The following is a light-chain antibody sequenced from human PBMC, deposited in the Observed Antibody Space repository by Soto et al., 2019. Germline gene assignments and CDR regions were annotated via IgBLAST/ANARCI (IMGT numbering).Light chain of an antibody. Sequence: QSALTQPASVSGSPGQSITISCTGTSSDVGGYDFVSWYQQHPGKAPKLMIYDVSYRPSGVSNCFSGSKSGNTASLTISGLQAEDEADYYCSSYTSSSTYVFGSGTKLTVL. V-gene: IGLV2-14*03. CDR3: SSYTSSSTYV. CDR1: SSDVGGYDF. J-gene: IGLJ1*01. CDR2: DVS.